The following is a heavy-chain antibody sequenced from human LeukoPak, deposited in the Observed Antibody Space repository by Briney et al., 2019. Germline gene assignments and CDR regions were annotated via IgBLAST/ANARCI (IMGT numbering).Heavy chain of an antibody. D-gene: IGHD2-15*01. CDR3: AKDLSVVAATKGPDY. Sequence: PGGSLRLSCAASGFTFSSYAMSWVRQAPGKGLEWVSAISGSGGSTYYADSVKGRFTTSRDNSKNTLYLQMTSPRAENTPVYYSAKDLSVVAATKGPDYWGEGTLVTVSS. V-gene: IGHV3-23*01. CDR1: GFTFSSYA. J-gene: IGHJ4*02. CDR2: ISGSGGST.